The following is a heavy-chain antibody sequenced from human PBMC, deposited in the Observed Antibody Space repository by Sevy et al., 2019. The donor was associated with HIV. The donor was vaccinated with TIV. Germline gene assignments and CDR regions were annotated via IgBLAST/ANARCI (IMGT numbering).Heavy chain of an antibody. J-gene: IGHJ3*02. CDR3: ARRGGLTDEGFDI. D-gene: IGHD3-16*01. Sequence: GGSLRLSFAASGFTFISFTMNWVRQAPGKGRGWVSSISNSLSYIYYADSVKGRFTISRDNAKNALYLQMDSLRVEDAAVYYCARRGGLTDEGFDIWGQGTMVTVSS. CDR1: GFTFISFT. V-gene: IGHV3-21*01. CDR2: ISNSLSYI.